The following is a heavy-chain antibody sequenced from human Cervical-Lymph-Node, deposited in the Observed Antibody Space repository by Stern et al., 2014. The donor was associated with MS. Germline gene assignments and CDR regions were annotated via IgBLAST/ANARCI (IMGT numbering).Heavy chain of an antibody. J-gene: IGHJ4*02. CDR3: ASAYSSSHYYFDY. CDR2: IWYDGSNP. V-gene: IGHV3-33*01. Sequence: VQLVESGGGVVQPGRSLRLSCAASGFSFSRYAMHWVRQAPGKGLEWGALIWYDGSNPYYADSVTGRFTISRDNFKNTLYLQMNSLRAEDTAVYYCASAYSSSHYYFDYWGKGTLVTVSS. CDR1: GFSFSRYA. D-gene: IGHD6-13*01.